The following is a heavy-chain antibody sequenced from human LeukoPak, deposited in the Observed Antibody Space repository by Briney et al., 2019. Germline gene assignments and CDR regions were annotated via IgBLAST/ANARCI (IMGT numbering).Heavy chain of an antibody. Sequence: GGSLRLSCAASGFTFRTYGMHWVRQAPGKGLEWVAVIWYDGSNKYYPDSVKGRFTISRDNSKNMLYLEMNSLRAEDTAVYYCARGLVPGFLDYWGQGTPVTVSS. V-gene: IGHV3-33*01. CDR2: IWYDGSNK. CDR3: ARGLVPGFLDY. J-gene: IGHJ4*02. CDR1: GFTFRTYG. D-gene: IGHD4-11*01.